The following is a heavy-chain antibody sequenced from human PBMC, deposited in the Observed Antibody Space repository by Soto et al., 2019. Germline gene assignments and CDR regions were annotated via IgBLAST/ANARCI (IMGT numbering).Heavy chain of an antibody. CDR1: GGTFSSYT. D-gene: IGHD4-17*01. Sequence: QVQLVQSGAEVKKPGSSVKVSCKASGGTFSSYTISWVRQAPGQGLEWMGRIIPILGIANYAQKFQGRVTITADKSTSTAYMKLSSLRSEDTAVYYCARGDYGDSWEYDYYYYYMDVWGKGTTVTVSS. CDR3: ARGDYGDSWEYDYYYYYMDV. CDR2: IIPILGIA. V-gene: IGHV1-69*02. J-gene: IGHJ6*03.